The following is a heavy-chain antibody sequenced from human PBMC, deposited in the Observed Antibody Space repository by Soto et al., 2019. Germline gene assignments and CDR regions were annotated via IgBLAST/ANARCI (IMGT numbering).Heavy chain of an antibody. D-gene: IGHD5-12*01. J-gene: IGHJ4*02. CDR1: GFTFSSYA. CDR3: ARGHSSGYDFLGYFDY. V-gene: IGHV3-30-3*01. Sequence: GGSLRLSCAASGFTFSSYAMHWVRQAPGKGLEWVAVISYDGSNKYYADSVKGRFTISRDNSKNTLYLQMNSLRAEDTAVYYCARGHSSGYDFLGYFDYWGQGTLVTVSS. CDR2: ISYDGSNK.